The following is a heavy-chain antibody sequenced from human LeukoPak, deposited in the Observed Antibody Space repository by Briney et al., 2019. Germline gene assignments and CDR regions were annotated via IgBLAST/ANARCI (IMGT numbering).Heavy chain of an antibody. D-gene: IGHD6-19*01. J-gene: IGHJ4*02. CDR1: GGSISSYY. CDR2: IYTSGST. CDR3: ARVSGYSSGWYNYYFDY. Sequence: SETLSLTCTVSGGSISSYYWSWIRQPAGKGLEWIGRIYTSGSTNYNPSLKSRVTMSVDTSKNQFSLKLSSVTAADTAVYYCARVSGYSSGWYNYYFDYWGQGTLVTVSS. V-gene: IGHV4-4*07.